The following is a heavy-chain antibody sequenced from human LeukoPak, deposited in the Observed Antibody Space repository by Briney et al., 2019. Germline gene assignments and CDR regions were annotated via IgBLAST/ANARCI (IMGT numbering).Heavy chain of an antibody. CDR3: AREMGGYPCDY. D-gene: IGHD5-12*01. J-gene: IGHJ4*02. CDR1: GFTFSSYG. CDR2: IGISGSTK. V-gene: IGHV3-48*03. Sequence: GGSLRLSCAASGFTFSSYGMHWVRQAPGKGLEWVSYIGISGSTKYYADSVKGRFTISRDNAKNSLYLQMNSLTAEDTAIYYCAREMGGYPCDYWGQGTLVTVSS.